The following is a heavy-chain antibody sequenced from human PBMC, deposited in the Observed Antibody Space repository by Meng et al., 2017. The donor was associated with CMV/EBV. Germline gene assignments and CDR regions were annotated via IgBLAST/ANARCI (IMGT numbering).Heavy chain of an antibody. J-gene: IGHJ4*02. CDR3: ARDPRDGYNLPLDY. CDR2: IKQDGSEK. D-gene: IGHD5-24*01. V-gene: IGHV3-7*01. Sequence: GGSLRLSCAASGFTFSSYWMSWVRQAPGKGLEWVANIKQDGSEKYYVDSVKGRFTISRDNAKNTLYLQMNSLRAEDTAVYYCARDPRDGYNLPLDYWGQGTLVTVSS. CDR1: GFTFSSYW.